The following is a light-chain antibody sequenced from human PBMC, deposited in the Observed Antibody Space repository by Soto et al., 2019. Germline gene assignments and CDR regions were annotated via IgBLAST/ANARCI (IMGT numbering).Light chain of an antibody. V-gene: IGKV1-39*01. CDR3: QQSYSTPRT. J-gene: IGKJ1*01. Sequence: GDRVTITCRASQSISSWLAWYQHKPGKAPKLLIYAASTLQSGVPSRFSGSGSGTDFTLTISGLQSEDFATYYCQQSYSTPRTFGQGTKVDIK. CDR1: QSISSW. CDR2: AAS.